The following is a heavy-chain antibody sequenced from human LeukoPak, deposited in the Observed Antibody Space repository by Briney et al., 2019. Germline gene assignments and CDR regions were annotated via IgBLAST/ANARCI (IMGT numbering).Heavy chain of an antibody. J-gene: IGHJ4*02. D-gene: IGHD2/OR15-2a*01. Sequence: PGGSLRLSCAASGFTFNSYGMHWVRRAPGKGLEWVAAISNDGKLTYYEDSVRGRFTISRDNSKNTVHLQMKSPRTEDTAVYYCVKEYFRGFDQWGQGTLVIVSS. CDR1: GFTFNSYG. CDR3: VKEYFRGFDQ. V-gene: IGHV3-30*18. CDR2: ISNDGKLT.